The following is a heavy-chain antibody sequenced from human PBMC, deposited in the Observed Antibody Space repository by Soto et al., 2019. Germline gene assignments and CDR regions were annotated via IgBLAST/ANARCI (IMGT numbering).Heavy chain of an antibody. CDR1: GFTFSDYY. D-gene: IGHD1-7*01. CDR3: ARDKAGTTSAFDY. J-gene: IGHJ4*02. Sequence: KPGGSLRLSCAASGFTFSDYYMSWIRQAPGKGLEWVSYISSSSSYTNYADSVKGRFTISRDNAKNSLYLQMNSLRAEDTAVYYCARDKAGTTSAFDYWGQGTLVTVSS. CDR2: ISSSSSYT. V-gene: IGHV3-11*06.